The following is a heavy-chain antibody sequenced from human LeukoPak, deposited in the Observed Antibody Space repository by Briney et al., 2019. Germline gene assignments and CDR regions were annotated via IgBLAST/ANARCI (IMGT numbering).Heavy chain of an antibody. J-gene: IGHJ5*02. CDR3: AREDAYDSSGYYWFDP. CDR2: ISAYNGNT. V-gene: IGHV1-18*01. CDR1: AYTSTSYG. D-gene: IGHD3-22*01. Sequence: ASVKVSCKASAYTSTSYGISWVRQAPGQGLEWMGWISAYNGNTNYAQKLQGRVTMTTDTSTSTAYMELRSLRSDDTAVYYCAREDAYDSSGYYWFDPWGQGTLVTVSS.